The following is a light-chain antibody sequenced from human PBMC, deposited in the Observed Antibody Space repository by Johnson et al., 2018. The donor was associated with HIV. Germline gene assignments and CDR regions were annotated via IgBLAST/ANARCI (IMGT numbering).Light chain of an antibody. Sequence: VLTQPPSVSAAPGQKVTISCSGSSSNIGNNYVSWYQQIPGTAPKLLIYDNNKRPSGIPDRFSGSKSGPSATLGITGLQTGDEADYYFGTWDSSLSAGFFGTGTKVTVL. J-gene: IGLJ1*01. CDR1: SSNIGNNY. V-gene: IGLV1-51*01. CDR2: DNN. CDR3: GTWDSSLSAGF.